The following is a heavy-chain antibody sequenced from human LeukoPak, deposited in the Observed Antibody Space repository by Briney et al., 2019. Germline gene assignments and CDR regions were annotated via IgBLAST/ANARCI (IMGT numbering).Heavy chain of an antibody. D-gene: IGHD3-10*01. CDR3: ARDTYYYGSGSQTTYDY. CDR2: IRSSGSTI. Sequence: GGSLRLSCAASGFTFSDYYMSWIRQAPGKGLEWVSYIRSSGSTIYYADSVKGRFTISRDNAKNSLYLQMNSLRAEDTAVYYCARDTYYYGSGSQTTYDYWGQGTLVTVSS. V-gene: IGHV3-11*01. CDR1: GFTFSDYY. J-gene: IGHJ4*02.